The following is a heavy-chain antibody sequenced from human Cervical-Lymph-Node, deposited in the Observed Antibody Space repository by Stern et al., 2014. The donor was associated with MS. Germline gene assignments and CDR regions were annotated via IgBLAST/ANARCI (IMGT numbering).Heavy chain of an antibody. Sequence: MQLVESGGGLVQPGGSLRLSCAASGFTFSSFSMNWVRQAPGKGLEWVSYISSSSSTIYYADSVKGRFTISRDNAKNSLYLQMNSLRAEDTAVYYCASLVVLPVVGWFDPWGQGTLVTVSS. J-gene: IGHJ5*02. D-gene: IGHD3-16*02. CDR1: GFTFSSFS. V-gene: IGHV3-48*01. CDR3: ASLVVLPVVGWFDP. CDR2: ISSSSSTI.